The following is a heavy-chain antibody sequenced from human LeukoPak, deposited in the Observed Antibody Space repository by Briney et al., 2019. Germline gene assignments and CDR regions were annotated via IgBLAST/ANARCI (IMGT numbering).Heavy chain of an antibody. D-gene: IGHD3-10*01. CDR2: IYSGGNT. V-gene: IGHV3-66*01. Sequence: GGSLRLSCAASGFTFSSYSMNWVRQAPGKGLEWVSVIYSGGNTYYADSVKGRFTISRDNSKNTLYLQMNSLRGEDTAVYYCVRDEGFHGSGSNWGQGTLVTVSS. J-gene: IGHJ4*02. CDR1: GFTFSSYS. CDR3: VRDEGFHGSGSN.